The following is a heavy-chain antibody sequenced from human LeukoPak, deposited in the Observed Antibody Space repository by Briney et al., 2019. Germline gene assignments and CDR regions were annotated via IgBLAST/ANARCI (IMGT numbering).Heavy chain of an antibody. CDR2: IYYSGNT. V-gene: IGHV4-31*03. CDR3: ARTRAGLFNWSDR. J-gene: IGHJ5*02. CDR1: GGSISSGTYY. Sequence: SQTLSLTCTVSGGSISSGTYYWSWIRQHPGKGLEWIGHIYYSGNTYYNPSLTSRVNISVDTSKNQFSLKLNSVTAADTAVYYCARTRAGLFNWSDRWGQGALVTVSS.